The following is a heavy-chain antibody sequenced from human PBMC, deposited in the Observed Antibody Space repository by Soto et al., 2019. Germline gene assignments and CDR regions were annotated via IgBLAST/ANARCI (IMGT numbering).Heavy chain of an antibody. CDR2: VYHSWST. V-gene: IGHV4-59*01. CDR3: ARFGTSPNGNWFDP. Sequence: QVQLQESGPGLVKPSEILSLTCTVSGGSISSDYWNWIRQPPGKGLERIGYVYHSWSTKYNPSLKSRVTISVDTSKNQLSLKLSSVTAADTAVYYCARFGTSPNGNWFDPWGQGTLVTVSS. J-gene: IGHJ5*02. D-gene: IGHD3-10*01. CDR1: GGSISSDY.